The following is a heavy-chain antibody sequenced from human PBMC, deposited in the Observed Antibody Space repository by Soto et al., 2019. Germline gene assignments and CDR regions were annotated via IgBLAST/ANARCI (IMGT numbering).Heavy chain of an antibody. CDR1: GGSFSGYY. Sequence: TSEALSLTCAVYGGSFSGYYWNWIRQPPGTGLEWIGEINHSGSTNYNPSLKSRVTISVDTSKNQFSLKLTSVTAADTAVYYCARDKITGLFDYWGQGTLVTVS. V-gene: IGHV4-34*01. D-gene: IGHD2-8*02. J-gene: IGHJ4*02. CDR3: ARDKITGLFDY. CDR2: INHSGST.